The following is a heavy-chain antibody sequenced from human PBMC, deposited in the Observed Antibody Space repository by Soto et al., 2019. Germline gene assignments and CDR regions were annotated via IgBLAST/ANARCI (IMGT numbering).Heavy chain of an antibody. CDR1: GTSISSTFW. Sequence: SETLSLTCAVSGTSISSTFWWTWVRQPPGKGLEWIGEVYHTGTTKYNPSLKNRVTISVDKSNNQFSLELRAVTAADTAVYYCATLPPRIDVMTTEIPSWGQGTLVTVSS. J-gene: IGHJ5*02. V-gene: IGHV4-4*02. CDR2: VYHTGTT. D-gene: IGHD1-1*01. CDR3: ATLPPRIDVMTTEIPS.